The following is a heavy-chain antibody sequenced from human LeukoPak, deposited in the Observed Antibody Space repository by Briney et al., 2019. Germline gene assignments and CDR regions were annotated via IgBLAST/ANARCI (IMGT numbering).Heavy chain of an antibody. V-gene: IGHV1-46*01. CDR3: AREGVAGPFDY. D-gene: IGHD6-19*01. CDR2: INPSGGST. CDR1: GYTFTSYY. Sequence: GASVKVSCKASGYTFTSYYRHWVRQAPGQGLEWMGIINPSGGSTSYAQKFQGRVTMTRDTSTSTVYMELSSLRSEDTAVYYCAREGVAGPFDYWGQGTLVTVSS. J-gene: IGHJ4*02.